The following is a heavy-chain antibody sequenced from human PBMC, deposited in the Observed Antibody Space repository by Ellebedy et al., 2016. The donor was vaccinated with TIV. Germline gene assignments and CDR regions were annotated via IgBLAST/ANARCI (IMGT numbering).Heavy chain of an antibody. V-gene: IGHV4-59*01. D-gene: IGHD1-26*01. CDR1: GGSISGYY. CDR2: IDYSGNT. Sequence: MPSETLSLTCTVSGGSISGYYWSWIRQPPGKGLEWIAYIDYSGNTNYNPSLKRRATISVDTSKNQFSVKLSSVTAADTAVYYCARFDGGGSYYDYWGQGTLVTVSS. J-gene: IGHJ4*02. CDR3: ARFDGGGSYYDY.